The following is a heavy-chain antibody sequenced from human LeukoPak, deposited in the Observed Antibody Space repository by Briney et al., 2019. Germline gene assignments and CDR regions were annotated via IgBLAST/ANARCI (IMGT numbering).Heavy chain of an antibody. J-gene: IGHJ3*02. CDR3: ARVTYYYDSSGYYLHAFDI. D-gene: IGHD3-22*01. CDR2: IIPIFGTT. V-gene: IGHV1-69*06. Sequence: SVKVSCKTSGGTFNDYAISWVRQAPGQGLEWMGGIIPIFGTTNYTQKFQGRVTISADISTTTVYMDLSSLRSEDTAVYYCARVTYYYDSSGYYLHAFDIWGQGTMVTVSS. CDR1: GGTFNDYA.